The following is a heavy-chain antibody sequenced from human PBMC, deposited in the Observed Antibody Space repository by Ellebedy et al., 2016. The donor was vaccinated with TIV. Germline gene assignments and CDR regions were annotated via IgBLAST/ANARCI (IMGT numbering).Heavy chain of an antibody. V-gene: IGHV4-39*01. J-gene: IGHJ4*02. CDR1: GGSISSSSYY. Sequence: SETLSLXXTVSGGSISSSSYYWGWIRQPPGKGLEWIGSIYYSGSTYYNPSLESRVTISVDTSKNQVSLKLRSVTAADTAVYYCARHIRTADGTNNFDYWGQGTLVTVSS. CDR2: IYYSGST. D-gene: IGHD6-13*01. CDR3: ARHIRTADGTNNFDY.